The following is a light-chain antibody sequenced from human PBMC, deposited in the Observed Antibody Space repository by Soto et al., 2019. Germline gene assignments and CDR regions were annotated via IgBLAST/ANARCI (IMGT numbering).Light chain of an antibody. V-gene: IGLV1-40*01. CDR2: ANT. J-gene: IGLJ3*02. CDR3: QSYDNSLSGPVV. CDR1: SSNIGANYD. Sequence: QCALAQPPSVSGAPGQRVTISCTGSSSNIGANYDVHWYQVLPGTAPKLLIYANTNRPSGVPDRFSGSKSGTSASLAITGLKAEDEADYYCQSYDNSLSGPVVFGGGTKVTVL.